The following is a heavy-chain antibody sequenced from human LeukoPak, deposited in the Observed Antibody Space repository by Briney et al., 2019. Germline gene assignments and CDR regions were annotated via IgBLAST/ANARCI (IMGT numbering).Heavy chain of an antibody. CDR1: GFTFGDYA. CDR3: ARDPYCSSTSCYPS. CDR2: ISGSGGST. Sequence: GGSLRLSCTASGFTFGDYAMSWVRQAPGKGLEWVSAISGSGGSTYYADSVKGRFTISRDNAKNTLFLQMNSLRAEDTAVYYCARDPYCSSTSCYPSWGQGTLVTVSS. V-gene: IGHV3-23*01. J-gene: IGHJ5*02. D-gene: IGHD2-2*01.